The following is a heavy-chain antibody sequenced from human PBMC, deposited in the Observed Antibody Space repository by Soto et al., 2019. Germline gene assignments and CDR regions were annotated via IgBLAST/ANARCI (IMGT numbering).Heavy chain of an antibody. D-gene: IGHD6-19*01. J-gene: IGHJ4*02. V-gene: IGHV3-23*01. CDR1: GFTFSSYA. CDR2: ISGSGGST. CDR3: AKEGPEQWLVGYRYYFDY. Sequence: GGSLRLSCAASGFTFSSYAMSWVRQAPGKGLEWVSAISGSGGSTYYADSVKGRFTISRDNSKNTLYLQMNSLRAEDTAVYYCAKEGPEQWLVGYRYYFDYWGQGTLVTVSS.